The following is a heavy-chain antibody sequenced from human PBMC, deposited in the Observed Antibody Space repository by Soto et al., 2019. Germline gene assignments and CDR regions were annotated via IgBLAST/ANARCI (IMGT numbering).Heavy chain of an antibody. D-gene: IGHD2-2*01. J-gene: IGHJ6*03. V-gene: IGHV1-8*01. CDR2: MNPNSGNT. CDR1: GYTFTSYD. Sequence: GASVKVSCKASGYTFTSYDINWVRQATGQGLEWMGWMNPNSGNTGYAQKFQGRVTMTRNTSISTAYMELSSLRSEDTAVYYCARGRRVVPAATRVLRRPEDYYMDVWGKGTTVTVSS. CDR3: ARGRRVVPAATRVLRRPEDYYMDV.